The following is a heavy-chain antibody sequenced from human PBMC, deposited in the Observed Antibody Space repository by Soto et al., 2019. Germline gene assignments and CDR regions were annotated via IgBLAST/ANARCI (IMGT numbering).Heavy chain of an antibody. CDR3: ARGPMIDFWSGYKGAHFDY. Sequence: SETLSLTCTVSGGSISSYYWSWMRQPPGKGLEWIGYIYYSGSTNYNPSLKSRVTISVDTSKNQFSLKLSSVTAADTAVYYCARGPMIDFWSGYKGAHFDYWGQGTLVTVSS. D-gene: IGHD3-3*01. CDR2: IYYSGST. CDR1: GGSISSYY. J-gene: IGHJ4*02. V-gene: IGHV4-59*01.